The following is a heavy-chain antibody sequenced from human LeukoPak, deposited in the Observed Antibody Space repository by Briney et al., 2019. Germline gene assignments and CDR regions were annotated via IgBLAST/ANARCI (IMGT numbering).Heavy chain of an antibody. J-gene: IGHJ6*02. V-gene: IGHV1-18*01. CDR2: ISAYNGNT. Sequence: ASVKVSCKASGYTFTSYGISWVRQAPGQGLEWMGWISAYNGNTNYAQKLQGRVTMTTDTSTSTAYMELRSLRSDDTAVYYCARVGGTMRPVQTAYYYYYGMDVWGQGTTVTVSS. CDR3: ARVGGTMRPVQTAYYYYYGMDV. D-gene: IGHD1-1*01. CDR1: GYTFTSYG.